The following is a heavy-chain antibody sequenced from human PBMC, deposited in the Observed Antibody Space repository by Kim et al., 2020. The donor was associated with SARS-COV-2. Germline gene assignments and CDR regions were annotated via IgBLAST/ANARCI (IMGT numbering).Heavy chain of an antibody. J-gene: IGHJ6*01. Sequence: SETLSLTCTVSGGSISSSSYYWGWIRQPPGKGLEWIGSIYYSGSTYYNPSLKSRVTISVDTSKNQFSLKLSSVTAADTAVYYCARVLGVMELWFNYYYG. CDR3: ARVLGVMELWFNYYYG. V-gene: IGHV4-39*07. D-gene: IGHD5-18*01. CDR2: IYYSGST. CDR1: GGSISSSSYY.